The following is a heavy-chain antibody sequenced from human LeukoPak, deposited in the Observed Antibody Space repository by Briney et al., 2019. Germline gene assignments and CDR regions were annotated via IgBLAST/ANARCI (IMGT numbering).Heavy chain of an antibody. CDR2: INWNGGST. CDR3: ARGGITIFGVVQFDY. Sequence: GGSLRLSCTASGFTFEDHGMSWVRQGPGRGLEWVCGINWNGGSTGYADSVKGRFTISRDNAKNSLYLQMNSLRAEDTALYYCARGGITIFGVVQFDYWGQGTLVTVSS. D-gene: IGHD3-3*01. J-gene: IGHJ4*02. CDR1: GFTFEDHG. V-gene: IGHV3-20*04.